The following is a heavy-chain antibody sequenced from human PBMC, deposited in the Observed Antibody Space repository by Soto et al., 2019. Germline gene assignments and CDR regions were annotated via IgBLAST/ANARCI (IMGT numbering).Heavy chain of an antibody. CDR2: FDPEDGET. D-gene: IGHD3-3*01. CDR1: GYTLTELS. V-gene: IGHV1-24*01. J-gene: IGHJ3*02. Sequence: GSVKVSCKVSGYTLTELSMHWVRQAPGKGLEWMGGFDPEDGETIYAQKFQGRVTMTEDTSTDTAYMELSSLRSEDTAVYYCATDKSITIFGVVPEGAFDIWGQGTMVTVSS. CDR3: ATDKSITIFGVVPEGAFDI.